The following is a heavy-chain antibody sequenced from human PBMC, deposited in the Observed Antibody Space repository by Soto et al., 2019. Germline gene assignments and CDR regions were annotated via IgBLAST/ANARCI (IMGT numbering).Heavy chain of an antibody. D-gene: IGHD3-9*01. J-gene: IGHJ6*02. Sequence: QVQLVESGGGVVQPGRSLRLSCAASGFTFSSYGMHWVRQAPGKGLEWVAVISYDGSNKYYADSVKGRFTISRDNSKNTLYLHMNNLVAEDTAVYYCAKDLDLYCDWGYGIDVWGQGTTVTASS. V-gene: IGHV3-30*18. CDR1: GFTFSSYG. CDR3: AKDLDLYCDWGYGIDV. CDR2: ISYDGSNK.